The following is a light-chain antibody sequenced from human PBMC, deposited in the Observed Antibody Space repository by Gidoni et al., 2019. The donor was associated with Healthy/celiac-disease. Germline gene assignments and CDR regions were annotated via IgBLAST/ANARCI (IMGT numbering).Light chain of an antibody. J-gene: IGKJ1*01. V-gene: IGKV1-5*03. CDR2: KAS. CDR1: QSISSW. Sequence: DIQMTQSPSTLSASVGDRVTITCRASQSISSWLAWYQQKPGKAPKLLIYKASSLESGVPSRFSGSGSGTEFTLTISSLQPDDFATYYCQQYNSYSPEMTFXQXTKVEIK. CDR3: QQYNSYSPEMT.